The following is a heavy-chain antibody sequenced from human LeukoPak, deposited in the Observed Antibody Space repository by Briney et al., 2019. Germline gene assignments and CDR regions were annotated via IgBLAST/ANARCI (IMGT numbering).Heavy chain of an antibody. Sequence: SETLSLTCSVYGDSIRSSYWNWVRQSAGQGLEWTGRIYTSGTINYNPSLKSRVTMSMDKSKNQFSLKLNSVTAADTAIYYCARDIPHVGYYYYYMDVWGKGTTVTVSS. CDR1: GDSIRSSY. CDR3: ARDIPHVGYYYYYMDV. CDR2: IYTSGTI. V-gene: IGHV4-4*07. J-gene: IGHJ6*03.